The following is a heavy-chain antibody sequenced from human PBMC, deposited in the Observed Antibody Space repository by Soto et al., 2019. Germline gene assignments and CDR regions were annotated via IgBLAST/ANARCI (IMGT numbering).Heavy chain of an antibody. Sequence: QVQLVQSGAEVKRPGASVKVSCEASGYTFTTYDINWVRQASGQGLEWMGCVNPSSGNTVYAQKFHGRVTMTRDTSISRAYMELGSLKSDDTAIYYCARASMYIWYDYWGQRTLVTVSS. V-gene: IGHV1-8*01. D-gene: IGHD1-20*01. CDR3: ARASMYIWYDY. J-gene: IGHJ4*02. CDR2: VNPSSGNT. CDR1: GYTFTTYD.